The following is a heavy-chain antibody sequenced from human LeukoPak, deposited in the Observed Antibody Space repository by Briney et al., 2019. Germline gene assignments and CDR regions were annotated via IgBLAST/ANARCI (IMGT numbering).Heavy chain of an antibody. CDR2: ISDSGGYT. V-gene: IGHV3-23*01. J-gene: IGHJ4*02. CDR3: AKEARSGSYSNFDY. CDR1: GFTFSSYA. D-gene: IGHD1-26*01. Sequence: GGSLRLSCVASGFTFSSYAMSWVRQAPGKGLEWVSGISDSGGYTYYADSVKGRFSISRDNSKNTLYLQMNSLRAEDTAIYYCAKEARSGSYSNFDYWGQGTLVTVSS.